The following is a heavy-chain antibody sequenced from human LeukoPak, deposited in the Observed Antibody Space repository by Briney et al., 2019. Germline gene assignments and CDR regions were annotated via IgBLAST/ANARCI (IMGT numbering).Heavy chain of an antibody. D-gene: IGHD2-2*01. V-gene: IGHV1-3*01. J-gene: IGHJ6*02. CDR1: GYTFTSYA. Sequence: ASVKVSCKASGYTFTSYAMHWVRQAPGQRLEWMGWINAGNGNTKYSQKFQGGVTITRDTSASTAYMELSSLRSEDTAVYYCARDEGYRSRTSCYGASKGMDVWGQGTAVIVSS. CDR3: ARDEGYRSRTSCYGASKGMDV. CDR2: INAGNGNT.